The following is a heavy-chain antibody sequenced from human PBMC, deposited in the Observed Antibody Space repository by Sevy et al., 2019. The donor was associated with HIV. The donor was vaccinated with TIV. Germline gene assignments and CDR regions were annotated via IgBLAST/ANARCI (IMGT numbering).Heavy chain of an antibody. CDR1: GGSFSGYY. CDR3: ARGKGRVRYSSSXDVIDY. V-gene: IGHV4-34*01. CDR2: INHSGST. Sequence: SETLSLTCAVYGGSFSGYYWSWIRQPPGKGLEWIGEINHSGSTNYNPSLKSRVTISVDTCKNQFSLKLSSVTAADTAVYYCARGKGRVRYSSSXDVIDYXGQGTLVTVSS. D-gene: IGHD6-6*01. J-gene: IGHJ4*02.